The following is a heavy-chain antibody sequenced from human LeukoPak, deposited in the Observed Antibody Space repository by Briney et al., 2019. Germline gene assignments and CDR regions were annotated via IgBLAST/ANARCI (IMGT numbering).Heavy chain of an antibody. CDR2: ISASGSNT. D-gene: IGHD3-10*01. CDR3: AKDYRVRGRFGFYFDY. J-gene: IGHJ4*02. Sequence: GGSLRLSCAASGFTFSSYAMSWVRQAPGKGLEWVSTISASGSNTYYADSVKGRFTISRDNSKNTLYMPMNSLRAEDTAVYYCAKDYRVRGRFGFYFDYWGQGTLVTVSS. V-gene: IGHV3-23*01. CDR1: GFTFSSYA.